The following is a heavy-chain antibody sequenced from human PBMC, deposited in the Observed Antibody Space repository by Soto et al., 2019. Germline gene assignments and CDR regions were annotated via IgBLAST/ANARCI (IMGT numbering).Heavy chain of an antibody. D-gene: IGHD3-3*01. V-gene: IGHV1-8*01. Sequence: ASVKVSCKASGYTFTSYDINCVRQATGQGLEWMGWMNPNSGNTGYAQKFQGRVTMTRNTSISTAYMELSSLRSEDTAVYYCARLSQRITIFGVVISPPWFDPWGQGTLVTVSS. CDR2: MNPNSGNT. CDR3: ARLSQRITIFGVVISPPWFDP. CDR1: GYTFTSYD. J-gene: IGHJ5*02.